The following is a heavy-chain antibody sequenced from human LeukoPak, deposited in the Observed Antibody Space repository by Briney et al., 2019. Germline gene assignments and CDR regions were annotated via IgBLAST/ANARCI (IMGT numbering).Heavy chain of an antibody. D-gene: IGHD3-22*01. CDR1: GFTVDSNY. V-gene: IGHV3-53*01. CDR3: ARGDDSGYYDYFDY. CDR2: IYTGGNT. J-gene: IGHJ4*02. Sequence: GGSLRLSCAASGFTVDSNYLSWVRQAPGKGLEWVSTIYTGGNTYCAASVKGRFTISRDFSKNTVFLHMNSLRAEDTAMYYCARGDDSGYYDYFDYWGQGALVTVSS.